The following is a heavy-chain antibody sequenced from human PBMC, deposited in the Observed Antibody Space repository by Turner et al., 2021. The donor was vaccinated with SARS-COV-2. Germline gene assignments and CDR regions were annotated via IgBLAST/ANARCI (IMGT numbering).Heavy chain of an antibody. Sequence: EVQLLESGGGLVHPGGSLRLACAAFGFTFSRYAMSWVRQAPGKGLEWVSGISGSGGSTYDADSVKGRFTISRDNSKNTLYLQMNSLRAEDTAVYYCAKDGYDGIYCSGGSCYSGWFDHWGQGTLVTVSS. D-gene: IGHD2-15*01. CDR2: ISGSGGST. V-gene: IGHV3-23*01. CDR3: AKDGYDGIYCSGGSCYSGWFDH. CDR1: GFTFSRYA. J-gene: IGHJ5*02.